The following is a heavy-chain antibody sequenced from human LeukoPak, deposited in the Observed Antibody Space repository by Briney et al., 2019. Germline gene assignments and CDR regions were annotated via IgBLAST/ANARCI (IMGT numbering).Heavy chain of an antibody. J-gene: IGHJ4*02. D-gene: IGHD4-23*01. Sequence: SETLSLTCTVSGGSISSYYWSWIRQPPGKGLEWIGYIYYSGSTYYNPSLKSRVTISVDTSKNQFSLKLSSVTAADTAVYYCARDPYTVVTPYFDYWGQGTLVTVSS. CDR3: ARDPYTVVTPYFDY. V-gene: IGHV4-59*12. CDR1: GGSISSYY. CDR2: IYYSGST.